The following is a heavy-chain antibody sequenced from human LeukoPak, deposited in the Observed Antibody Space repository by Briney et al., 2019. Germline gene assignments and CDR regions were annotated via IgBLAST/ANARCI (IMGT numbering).Heavy chain of an antibody. Sequence: GGSLRLXCAASGFTCSSYAMRWVRRAPGKGLEWFSAISGSGGSTYYADSVKGRFTISRDNSKNTLYLQMNSLRAEDTAVYYCAKDLLAAAVLYYFDYWGQGTLVTVSS. CDR3: AKDLLAAAVLYYFDY. CDR2: ISGSGGST. CDR1: GFTCSSYA. D-gene: IGHD6-13*01. J-gene: IGHJ4*02. V-gene: IGHV3-23*01.